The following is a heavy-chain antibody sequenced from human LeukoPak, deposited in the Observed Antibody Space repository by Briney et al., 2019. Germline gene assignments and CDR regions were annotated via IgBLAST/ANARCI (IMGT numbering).Heavy chain of an antibody. CDR3: VSDIAD. D-gene: IGHD2-21*01. CDR1: GFTFSNYP. J-gene: IGHJ4*02. Sequence: GRSLRLSCAASGFTFSNYPMHWVRQAPGKGLEWLALKSPDGTNEYYADSVKGRFTISRDNSKNTLSLQMNSLRVEDTAIYYCVSDIADWGQGTLVTVSS. CDR2: KSPDGTNE. V-gene: IGHV3-30*01.